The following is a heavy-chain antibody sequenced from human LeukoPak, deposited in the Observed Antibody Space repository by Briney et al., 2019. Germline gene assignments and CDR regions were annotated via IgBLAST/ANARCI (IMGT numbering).Heavy chain of an antibody. Sequence: GGSLRLSCAASGFTFSSYWMSWVRQAPGKGLEWVANIKQDGSEKYYVDSVKGRFTISRDNAKNSLYLQMNSLRAEDTAVYYCARDQRYSSGWVNWFDPWGQGTLVTVSS. J-gene: IGHJ5*02. CDR3: ARDQRYSSGWVNWFDP. V-gene: IGHV3-7*01. D-gene: IGHD6-19*01. CDR2: IKQDGSEK. CDR1: GFTFSSYW.